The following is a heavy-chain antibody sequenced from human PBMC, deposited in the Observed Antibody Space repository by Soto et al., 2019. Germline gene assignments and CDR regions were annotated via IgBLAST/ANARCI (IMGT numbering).Heavy chain of an antibody. CDR3: GKRCGWLDLD. Sequence: SETLSLTCTVSGASISGHYWGCFRQPPGKRPEWIGYMHYTGSTNYNPSLQSRVAISLDTSKNQYSLNLISVTAAVTAVYYCGKRCGWLDLDLGLGNLVNICS. V-gene: IGHV4-59*11. D-gene: IGHD6-19*01. CDR2: MHYTGST. J-gene: IGHJ4*02. CDR1: GASISGHY.